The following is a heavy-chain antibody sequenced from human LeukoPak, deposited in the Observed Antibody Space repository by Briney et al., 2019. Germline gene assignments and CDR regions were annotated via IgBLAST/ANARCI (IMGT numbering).Heavy chain of an antibody. V-gene: IGHV1-18*01. D-gene: IGHD6-19*01. CDR1: GYTFTSYG. Sequence: GASVKVSCKASGYTFTSYGISWVRQAPGQGLEWMGWISAYNGNTNYAQKLQGRVTMTTDTSTSTAYMELRSLRSDDTAVYYCARARTSQQWLVAAFDYWGQGTLVTVSS. CDR3: ARARTSQQWLVAAFDY. CDR2: ISAYNGNT. J-gene: IGHJ4*02.